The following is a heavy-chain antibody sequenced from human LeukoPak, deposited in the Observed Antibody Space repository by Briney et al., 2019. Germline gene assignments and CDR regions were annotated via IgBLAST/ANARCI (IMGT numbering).Heavy chain of an antibody. D-gene: IGHD3-3*01. V-gene: IGHV1-18*01. J-gene: IGHJ4*02. Sequence: ASVKVSCKASGYTFTSYGISWVRQAPGQGLEWMGWISAYNGNTNYAQKLQGRVTMTTDTSTSRAYMELRSLRSDDTAVYYCARGWSGYDFWSGYLPQDYWGQGTLVTVSS. CDR3: ARGWSGYDFWSGYLPQDY. CDR2: ISAYNGNT. CDR1: GYTFTSYG.